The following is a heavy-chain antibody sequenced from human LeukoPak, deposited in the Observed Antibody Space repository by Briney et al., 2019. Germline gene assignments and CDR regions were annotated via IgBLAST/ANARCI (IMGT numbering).Heavy chain of an antibody. CDR3: ARHFSGAAAPLPFDY. D-gene: IGHD6-13*01. J-gene: IGHJ4*02. CDR2: IYYSGTT. CDR1: GGSISSRSYY. V-gene: IGHV4-39*01. Sequence: SETLSLTCTVSGGSISSRSYYWGWIRQPPGKGLEWIGSIYYSGTTYYNPSLKSRVTISVDTSKNQFSLNLRSVTAADTAVYYCARHFSGAAAPLPFDYWGQGTLVTVSS.